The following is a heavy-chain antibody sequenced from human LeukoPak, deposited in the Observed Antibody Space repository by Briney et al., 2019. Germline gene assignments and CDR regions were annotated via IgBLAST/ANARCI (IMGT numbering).Heavy chain of an antibody. CDR3: ARDTASSY. CDR1: GFTLSSYW. D-gene: IGHD5-18*01. Sequence: GGSLRLSCAASGFTLSSYWMHWVRQAPGKGLVWVSGIDSDGRSTSYADSVKGRFTISRDPAKNTLFLQMNSLRAEDTAVYYCARDTASSYWGQGTLVTVSS. V-gene: IGHV3-74*01. J-gene: IGHJ4*02. CDR2: IDSDGRST.